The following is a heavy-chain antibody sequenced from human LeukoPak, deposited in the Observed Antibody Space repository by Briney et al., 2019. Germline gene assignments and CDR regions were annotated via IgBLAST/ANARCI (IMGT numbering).Heavy chain of an antibody. CDR3: ARAAREMATTPDFDY. CDR1: GGSISSYY. J-gene: IGHJ4*02. V-gene: IGHV4-59*01. D-gene: IGHD5-24*01. Sequence: SETLSLTCTVSGGSISSYYWSWIRQPPGKGLEWIGYIYYRGSTNYNPSLKSRVTISVDTSKNQFSLKLSSVTAADTAVYYCARAAREMATTPDFDYWGQGTLVTVSS. CDR2: IYYRGST.